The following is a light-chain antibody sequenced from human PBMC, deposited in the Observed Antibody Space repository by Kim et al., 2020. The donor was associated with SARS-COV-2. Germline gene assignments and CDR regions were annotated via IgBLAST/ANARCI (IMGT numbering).Light chain of an antibody. J-gene: IGKJ2*01. CDR2: CAT. V-gene: IGKV3-20*01. CDR1: QIVSSTD. Sequence: LSPGHRRPPSCWAMQIVSSTDLAWYQQKPGQAPRLLIYCATNRATGIPYRFSGSGSGTDFTLTISRLAPADFAVYYCQQYVSSPQTFGQGTKLEI. CDR3: QQYVSSPQT.